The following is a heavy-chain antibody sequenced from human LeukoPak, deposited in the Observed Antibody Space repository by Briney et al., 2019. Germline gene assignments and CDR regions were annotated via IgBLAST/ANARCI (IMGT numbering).Heavy chain of an antibody. CDR3: ARDIPFFY. J-gene: IGHJ4*02. D-gene: IGHD2-21*01. Sequence: GGSLRLSCAASGFTFSSYWKSWVRQAPGKGLEWVANIKQDGSEKYYVDSVKGRFTISRDNAKNSLYLQMNSLRAEDTAVYYGARDIPFFYWGQGTLVTVSS. CDR1: GFTFSSYW. V-gene: IGHV3-7*01. CDR2: IKQDGSEK.